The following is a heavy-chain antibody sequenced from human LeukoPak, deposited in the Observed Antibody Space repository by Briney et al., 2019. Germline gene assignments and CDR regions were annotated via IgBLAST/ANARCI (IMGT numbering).Heavy chain of an antibody. CDR3: ARVVAAKFDAFDI. D-gene: IGHD2-15*01. CDR1: GFTFSSYE. Sequence: PGGSLRLSCAASGFTFSSYEMNWVRQPPGKGLEWVSYIISSGSTIYYADSVKGPFTISTDNAKNSLSPQMNSLRAEDTAVYYCARVVAAKFDAFDIWGQGTMVTVSS. J-gene: IGHJ3*02. V-gene: IGHV3-48*03. CDR2: IISSGSTI.